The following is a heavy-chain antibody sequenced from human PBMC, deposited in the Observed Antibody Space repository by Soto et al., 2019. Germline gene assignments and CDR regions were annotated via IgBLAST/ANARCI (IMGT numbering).Heavy chain of an antibody. CDR2: IIPIFGTA. CDR3: ASDLGYCISTSCYSYYYYGMDV. Sequence: QVQLVQSGAEVKKPGSSVKVSCKASGGTFSSYAISWVRQAPGQGLEWMGGIIPIFGTANYAQKFQGRVTITAAESTSTAYMELSSVRSEDTAVYYCASDLGYCISTSCYSYYYYGMDVWGQGTTVTVSS. V-gene: IGHV1-69*12. D-gene: IGHD2-2*01. J-gene: IGHJ6*02. CDR1: GGTFSSYA.